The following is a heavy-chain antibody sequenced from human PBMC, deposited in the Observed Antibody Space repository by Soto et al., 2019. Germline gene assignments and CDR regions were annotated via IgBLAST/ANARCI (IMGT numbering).Heavy chain of an antibody. J-gene: IGHJ4*02. V-gene: IGHV3-33*01. CDR2: IWYDGSNE. Sequence: QVQLVESGGGVVQPGRSLRLSCAASGFTFSGYGMHWVRQAPGKGLEWVAVIWYDGSNENYADTVKGRFTISRDNSKNTLYLQMNSLRDEYTAVYYCASRFSSGWYADYWGQGTLVTVSS. CDR1: GFTFSGYG. D-gene: IGHD6-19*01. CDR3: ASRFSSGWYADY.